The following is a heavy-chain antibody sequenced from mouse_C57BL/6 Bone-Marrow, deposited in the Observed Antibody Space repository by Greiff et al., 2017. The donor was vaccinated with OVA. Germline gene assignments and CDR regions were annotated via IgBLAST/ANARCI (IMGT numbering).Heavy chain of an antibody. V-gene: IGHV2-5*01. Sequence: VKLQESGPGLVQPSQSLSITCTVSGFSLTSYGVHWVRQSPGKGLEWLGVIWRGGSTDYNAAFMSRLSITKDNSKSQVFFKMNSLQADDTAIYYCAKNHYYGSSDWYFDVWGTGTTVTVSS. CDR2: IWRGGST. CDR1: GFSLTSYG. J-gene: IGHJ1*03. CDR3: AKNHYYGSSDWYFDV. D-gene: IGHD1-1*01.